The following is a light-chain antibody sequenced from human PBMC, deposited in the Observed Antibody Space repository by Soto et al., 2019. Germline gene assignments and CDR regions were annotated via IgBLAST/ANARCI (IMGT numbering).Light chain of an antibody. V-gene: IGKV1-5*03. J-gene: IGKJ2*01. CDR3: QQYNSYSYT. Sequence: DIQMTQSPSTLSASVGDRVTITCRASQSISSWLAWYQQKPGKAPKLLIYKASSLESGVPSRFSGSGSGTEFTLTISSLQPDEFATYYCQQYNSYSYTFGQGNKLEIK. CDR2: KAS. CDR1: QSISSW.